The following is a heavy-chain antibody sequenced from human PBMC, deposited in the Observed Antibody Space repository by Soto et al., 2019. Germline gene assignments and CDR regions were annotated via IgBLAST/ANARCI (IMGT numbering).Heavy chain of an antibody. CDR2: INGDGRTT. J-gene: IGHJ5*02. D-gene: IGHD4-17*01. V-gene: IGHV3-74*01. CDR3: ARAAYGEYWFDP. CDR1: GFTFSGYW. Sequence: EVQLVESGGGVVPPGGSLRLSCAASGFTFSGYWMHWVRQAPGKGLMWVSRINGDGRTTNYADSVKGRFTISRENAKNTLYLQMNSLRAEDTAVYYCARAAYGEYWFDPWGQGTLVTVSS.